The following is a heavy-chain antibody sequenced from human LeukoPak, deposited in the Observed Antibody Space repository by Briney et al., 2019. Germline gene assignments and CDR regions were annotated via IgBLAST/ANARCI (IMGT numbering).Heavy chain of an antibody. CDR2: INPNSGGT. V-gene: IGHV1-2*02. D-gene: IGHD1-26*01. J-gene: IGHJ3*02. Sequence: ASVKVSCKASGYTFTGYYMHWVRQAPGQGLEWMGWINPNSGGTSYAQKFQGRVTMTRDTSISTAYMELSRLRSDDTAVYYCAITWERAAFDIWGQGTMVTVSS. CDR3: AITWERAAFDI. CDR1: GYTFTGYY.